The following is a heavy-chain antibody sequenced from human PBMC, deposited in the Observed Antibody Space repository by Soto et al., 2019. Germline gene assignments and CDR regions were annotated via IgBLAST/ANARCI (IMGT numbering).Heavy chain of an antibody. CDR3: AKGGAIVAAGTRVYLYNAMDV. CDR1: GYTVTGYY. D-gene: IGHD1-26*01. Sequence: VASVKVSCKASGYTVTGYYVHWVRQAPGQGLQWMGWINPNSGDTHLAQRFQGRVTMHRDTSIGTAYMELRGLTSDDTAEYYCAKGGAIVAAGTRVYLYNAMDVWGQGTTVTVSS. V-gene: IGHV1-2*02. CDR2: INPNSGDT. J-gene: IGHJ6*02.